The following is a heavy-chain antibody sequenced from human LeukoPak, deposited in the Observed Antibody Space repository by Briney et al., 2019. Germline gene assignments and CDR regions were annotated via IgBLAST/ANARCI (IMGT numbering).Heavy chain of an antibody. CDR3: ASSPRSGWFTIFQH. V-gene: IGHV4-30-2*01. Sequence: PSETLSLTCAVSGGSISSGGYSWSWIRQPPGKGLEWIGYIYHSGSTYYNPSLKSRVTISVDRSKNQFSLNLSSVTAADTAVYYCASSPRSGWFTIFQHWGQGTLVTVSS. D-gene: IGHD6-19*01. CDR2: IYHSGST. CDR1: GGSISSGGYS. J-gene: IGHJ1*01.